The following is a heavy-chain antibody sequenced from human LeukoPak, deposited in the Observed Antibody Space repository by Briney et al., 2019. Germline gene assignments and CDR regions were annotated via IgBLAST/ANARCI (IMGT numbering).Heavy chain of an antibody. J-gene: IGHJ6*03. V-gene: IGHV1-2*02. D-gene: IGHD1-1*01. CDR3: ARGGLSAWSDHHYYYFDV. Sequence: GASMKVSCKASGYVFTGYYIHWLRQAPGQGVDWMGWLNPSSGDPNYAREFQARVTMTRDPSITTAYMELSSLTSDDTAVYYCARGGLSAWSDHHYYYFDVWGKGTTVTVSS. CDR2: LNPSSGDP. CDR1: GYVFTGYY.